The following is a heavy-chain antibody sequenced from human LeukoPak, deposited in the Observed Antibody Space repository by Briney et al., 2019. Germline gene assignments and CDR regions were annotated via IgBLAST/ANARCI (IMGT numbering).Heavy chain of an antibody. CDR2: INPNSGGT. CDR1: GYTFTGYY. J-gene: IGHJ4*02. V-gene: IGHV1-2*02. Sequence: ASVKVSCKASGYTFTGYYMHWVRQAPGQGLEWMGWINPNSGGTNYAQKFQGRVTMTRDTSISTAYMELSRLRSDDTAVYYCARSLSYSSGWYMDYWGQGTLVIVSS. D-gene: IGHD6-19*01. CDR3: ARSLSYSSGWYMDY.